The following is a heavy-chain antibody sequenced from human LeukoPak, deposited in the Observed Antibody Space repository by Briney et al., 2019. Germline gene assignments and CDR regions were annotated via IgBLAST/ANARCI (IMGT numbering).Heavy chain of an antibody. Sequence: PGRSLRVSCAASGFTFSSYGMHWVRQAPGKGLEWVAVISYDGSNKYYADSVKGRFTISRDNSKNTLYLQMNSLRAEDTAVYYCARVFPDDFWSGYSPHWFDPWGQGTLVTVSS. CDR3: ARVFPDDFWSGYSPHWFDP. D-gene: IGHD3-3*01. CDR2: ISYDGSNK. V-gene: IGHV3-30*03. CDR1: GFTFSSYG. J-gene: IGHJ5*02.